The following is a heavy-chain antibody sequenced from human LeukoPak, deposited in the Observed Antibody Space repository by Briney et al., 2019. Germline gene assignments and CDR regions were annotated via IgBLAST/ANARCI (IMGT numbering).Heavy chain of an antibody. CDR1: GYTFASYD. J-gene: IGHJ4*02. Sequence: ASVKVSCKASGYTFASYDINWVRQATGQGLEWMGWMNPNSGNTGYAQKFQGRVTMTRNTSISTAYMELSSLRSEDTAVYYCARTSTPRARSVKGPFDYWGQGTLVTVSS. V-gene: IGHV1-8*01. CDR2: MNPNSGNT. CDR3: ARTSTPRARSVKGPFDY. D-gene: IGHD5/OR15-5a*01.